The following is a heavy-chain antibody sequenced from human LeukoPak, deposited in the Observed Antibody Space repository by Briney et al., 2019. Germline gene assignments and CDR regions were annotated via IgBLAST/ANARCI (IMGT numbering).Heavy chain of an antibody. D-gene: IGHD3-22*01. J-gene: IGHJ4*02. Sequence: SVKVSCKASGGTFSSYAISWVRQAPGQGLEWMGGIIPIFGTANYAQKFQGRVTITADESTSTAYMELSSLRSEDTAVYYCARDSRTYYYDSSGYYQGYWGQGTLVTVSS. V-gene: IGHV1-69*13. CDR1: GGTFSSYA. CDR3: ARDSRTYYYDSSGYYQGY. CDR2: IIPIFGTA.